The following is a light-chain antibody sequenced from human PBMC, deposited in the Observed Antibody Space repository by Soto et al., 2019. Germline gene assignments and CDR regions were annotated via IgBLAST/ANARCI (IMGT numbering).Light chain of an antibody. CDR1: QTISSW. CDR2: DAS. V-gene: IGKV1-5*01. Sequence: DIQMTQSPSTLSGSLGDRVTIACRASQTISSWVAWYQQKPGKAPKVLIWDASSLQRGVPSRFSGSGSGTEFTLTISSLQPDDFATYYCQQYNGYSTWTFGQGTKVDIK. J-gene: IGKJ1*01. CDR3: QQYNGYSTWT.